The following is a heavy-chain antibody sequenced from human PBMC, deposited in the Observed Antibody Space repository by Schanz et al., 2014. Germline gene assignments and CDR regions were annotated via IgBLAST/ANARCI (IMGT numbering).Heavy chain of an antibody. J-gene: IGHJ6*03. D-gene: IGHD4-17*01. CDR3: ARAPVTVGPYHYYMDV. Sequence: QVQLVQSGAEVKKPGASVKVSCKASGYTFNNHGISWVRQAPGQGLEWMGWISVYHGHTNYAEKVHGRVTMTTDTSTSTAYMELSSLRSEDTAVYYCARAPVTVGPYHYYMDVWGKGTTXTVSS. CDR1: GYTFNNHG. CDR2: ISVYHGHT. V-gene: IGHV1-18*01.